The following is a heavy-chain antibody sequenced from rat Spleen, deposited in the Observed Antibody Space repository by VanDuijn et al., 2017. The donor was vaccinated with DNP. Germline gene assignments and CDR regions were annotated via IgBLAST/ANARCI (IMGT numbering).Heavy chain of an antibody. CDR3: ARSDSYGFPY. Sequence: EVQLVESGGGLVQPGRSLKLSCAASGFTFSDYAMAWVRQAPGKGLEWVAAITNTGGSTYYLDSVKGRFSISRDNAKSTLYLQVNSLRSEDTATYYCARSDSYGFPYWGQGTLVTVSS. J-gene: IGHJ3*01. D-gene: IGHD1-2*01. CDR2: ITNTGGST. CDR1: GFTFSDYA. V-gene: IGHV5-17*01.